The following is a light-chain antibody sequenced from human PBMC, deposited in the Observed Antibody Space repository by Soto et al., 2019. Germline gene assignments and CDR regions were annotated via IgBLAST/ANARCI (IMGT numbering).Light chain of an antibody. CDR1: QDISNY. V-gene: IGKV1-27*01. Sequence: DLQMAQSPSSLSASVGDRVTITCRASQDISNYLAWYQQKPGKAPKLLIYAASTVQSGVPSRFSGSGSGTDFTLTISSLQPEDVSTYYCQKYNSAPWTFGQGTKVEIK. CDR2: AAS. J-gene: IGKJ1*01. CDR3: QKYNSAPWT.